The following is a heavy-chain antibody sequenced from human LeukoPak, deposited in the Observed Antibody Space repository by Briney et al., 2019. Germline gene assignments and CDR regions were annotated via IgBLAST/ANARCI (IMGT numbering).Heavy chain of an antibody. CDR2: LNPNSGGT. D-gene: IGHD4-17*01. V-gene: IGHV1-2*02. CDR3: ARGDSYGDLDY. J-gene: IGHJ4*02. CDR1: GYTFTGYY. Sequence: GASVKVSCKASGYTFTGYYLHWVRLAPGQGLEWMGWLNPNSGGTNYALDFQGRVTMTRDTSISTAYMELSRLTSDDTAVYYCARGDSYGDLDYWGQGTLVTVSS.